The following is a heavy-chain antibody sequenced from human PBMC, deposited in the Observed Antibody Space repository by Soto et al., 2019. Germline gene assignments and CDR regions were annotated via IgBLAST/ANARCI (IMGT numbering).Heavy chain of an antibody. V-gene: IGHV3-30*03. CDR3: ARGYYYDSSGPGFDY. CDR2: ISYDGSNK. J-gene: IGHJ4*02. Sequence: GGSLRLSCAASGLTFSRYGMHWVRQAPGKGLEWAAHISYDGSNKHYAESVKGRFTITRDSSKNTLYLQMNSLRAEDTAVYYCARGYYYDSSGPGFDYWGQGALVTVSS. D-gene: IGHD3-22*01. CDR1: GLTFSRYG.